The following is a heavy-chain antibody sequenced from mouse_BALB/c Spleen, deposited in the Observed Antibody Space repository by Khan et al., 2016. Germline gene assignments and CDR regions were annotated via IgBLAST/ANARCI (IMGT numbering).Heavy chain of an antibody. CDR3: ARREDGGGAMDY. J-gene: IGHJ4*01. Sequence: QMQLEESGPGLVAPSQSLSITCTVSGFSLTSYGVHWVRQPPGKGLEWLVVIWSDGSTTYNSALKSRLSISKDNSKSQVFLKMNSLQTDDTAMYYCARREDGGGAMDYWGQGTSVTVSS. V-gene: IGHV2-6*02. D-gene: IGHD1-1*02. CDR2: IWSDGST. CDR1: GFSLTSYG.